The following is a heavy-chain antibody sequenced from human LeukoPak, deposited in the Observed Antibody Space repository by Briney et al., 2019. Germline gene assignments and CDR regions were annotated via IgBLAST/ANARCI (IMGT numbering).Heavy chain of an antibody. V-gene: IGHV3-74*01. CDR3: AKEPHYDSSGYYFRYYYYYGMDV. CDR1: GNYW. Sequence: GGSLRLSCAASGNYWMHWVRQAPGKGLVWVLHINGDGSWTTYADSVKGRFTISRDNSKNTLYLQMNSLRAEDTAVYYCAKEPHYDSSGYYFRYYYYYGMDVWGQGTTVTVSS. J-gene: IGHJ6*02. CDR2: INGDGSWT. D-gene: IGHD3-22*01.